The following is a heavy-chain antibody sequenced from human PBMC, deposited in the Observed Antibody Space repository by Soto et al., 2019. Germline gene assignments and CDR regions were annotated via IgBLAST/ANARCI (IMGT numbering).Heavy chain of an antibody. CDR2: ISGSGAAT. CDR3: AKEGSYSSGPVDY. J-gene: IGHJ4*02. V-gene: IGHV3-23*01. CDR1: GFSFSTSA. D-gene: IGHD6-19*01. Sequence: SGFSFSTSAMSWVHQAPGKGLEWVSSISGSGAATFYADSVKGPFTISRDNSKNTLYLQMNSLRAEDTAVYYCAKEGSYSSGPVDYWGQGTLVTVSS.